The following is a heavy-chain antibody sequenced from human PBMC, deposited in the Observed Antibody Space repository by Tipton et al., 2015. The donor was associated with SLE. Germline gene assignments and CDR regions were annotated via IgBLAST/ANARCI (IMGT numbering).Heavy chain of an antibody. CDR2: INHSGST. V-gene: IGHV4-34*01. CDR1: GGSFSVYY. Sequence: TLSLTCAFYGGSFSVYYWTWIRQPPGRGLEWIGEINHSGSTIYNPSLKSRVTISVDTSKNQFSLKLRSVTAADAAVYYCARRCAKGLGYWGQGTLVTVSS. J-gene: IGHJ4*02. CDR3: ARRCAKGLGY. D-gene: IGHD4/OR15-4a*01.